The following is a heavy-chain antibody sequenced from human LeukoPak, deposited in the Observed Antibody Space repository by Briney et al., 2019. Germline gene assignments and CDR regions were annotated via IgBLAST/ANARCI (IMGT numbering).Heavy chain of an antibody. CDR1: GFTFNSYA. CDR2: ISASGDST. J-gene: IGHJ1*01. CDR3: AKVHDYGGNSFHF. V-gene: IGHV3-23*01. D-gene: IGHD4-23*01. Sequence: GGSLRLSCAASGFTFNSYAMSWVRQAPGKGLEWVSAISASGDSTYCADSVKGRFTISRDNSKNTLYLQTNTLRAEDTAVYYCAKVHDYGGNSFHFWGQGTLVTVSS.